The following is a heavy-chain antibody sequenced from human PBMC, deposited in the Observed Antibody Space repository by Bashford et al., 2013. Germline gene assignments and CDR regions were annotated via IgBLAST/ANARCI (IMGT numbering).Heavy chain of an antibody. CDR2: VNYRGNT. J-gene: IGHJ4*02. V-gene: IGHV4-39*01. Sequence: SETLSLTCSVSGGSISSGAYYWGWIRQPPGKGLEWIGSVNYRGNTYYNPSLKSRVTVSVDTSKSQFFLKLTSVTAADTAVYHCARRVYNNNSPRGYDYWGQGTLVTVSS. CDR3: ARRVYNNNSPRGYDY. D-gene: IGHD4-23*01. CDR1: GGSISSGAYY.